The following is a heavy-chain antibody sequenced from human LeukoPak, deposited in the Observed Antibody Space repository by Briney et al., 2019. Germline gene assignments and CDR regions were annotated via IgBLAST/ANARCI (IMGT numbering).Heavy chain of an antibody. V-gene: IGHV3-11*04. D-gene: IGHD3-3*01. CDR2: ISSSSSTI. J-gene: IGHJ4*02. Sequence: GGSLRLSCAASGFTFSDYYMSWIRQAPGKGLEWVSYISSSSSTIYYADSVKGRFTISRDNAKNSLYLQMNSLRDEDTAVYYCARDPQRFLEWFPFDYWGQGTLVTVSS. CDR3: ARDPQRFLEWFPFDY. CDR1: GFTFSDYY.